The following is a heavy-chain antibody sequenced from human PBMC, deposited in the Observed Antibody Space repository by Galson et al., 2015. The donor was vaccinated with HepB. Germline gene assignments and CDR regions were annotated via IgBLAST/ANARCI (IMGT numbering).Heavy chain of an antibody. CDR2: ISYDGSNK. CDR1: GFTFSSYA. CDR3: ARHSPQTMNVWGSYRWTPPPVSYGMDV. D-gene: IGHD3-16*02. Sequence: SLRLSCAASGFTFSSYAMHWVRQAPGKGLEWVAVISYDGSNKYYADSVKGRFTISRDNSKNTLYLQMNSLRAEDTAVYYCARHSPQTMNVWGSYRWTPPPVSYGMDVWGQGTTVTVSS. V-gene: IGHV3-30*04. J-gene: IGHJ6*02.